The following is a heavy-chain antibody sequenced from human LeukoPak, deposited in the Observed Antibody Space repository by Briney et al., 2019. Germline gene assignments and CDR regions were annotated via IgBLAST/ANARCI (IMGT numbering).Heavy chain of an antibody. J-gene: IGHJ4*02. CDR1: GGSFSGYY. Sequence: PSETLSLTCAVYGGSFSGYYWSWIRQPPGKGLEWIGEINHSGSTHYNPSLKSRVTISGDTSKSQFSLKLTSMTAADTAVYYCALATLFRPFDYWGRGTLVTVSS. CDR3: ALATLFRPFDY. CDR2: INHSGST. D-gene: IGHD5-24*01. V-gene: IGHV4-34*01.